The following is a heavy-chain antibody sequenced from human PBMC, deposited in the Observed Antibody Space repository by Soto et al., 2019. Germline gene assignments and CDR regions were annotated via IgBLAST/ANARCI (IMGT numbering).Heavy chain of an antibody. J-gene: IGHJ4*02. CDR1: GCSISSGGYY. V-gene: IGHV4-31*03. D-gene: IGHD4-17*01. CDR3: AREGGYGDYNFDY. CDR2: IYYSGST. Sequence: SETLSLTCTVSGCSISSGGYYWSWIRQHPGKGLEWIGYIYYSGSTYYNPSLKSRVTMTRDTSISTAYMELSRLRSDDTAVYYCAREGGYGDYNFDYWGQGTLVTVSS.